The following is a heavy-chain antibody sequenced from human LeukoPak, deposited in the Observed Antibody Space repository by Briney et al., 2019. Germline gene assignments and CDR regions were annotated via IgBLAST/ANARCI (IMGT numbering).Heavy chain of an antibody. CDR1: GGTSSSYA. CDR2: IIPILGIA. CDR3: AYSSGWYYFDY. V-gene: IGHV1-69*04. D-gene: IGHD6-19*01. Sequence: SVKVSCKASGGTSSSYAISWVRQAPGQGLEWMGRIIPILGIANYAQKFQGRVTITADKSTSTAYMELSSLRSEDTAVYYCAYSSGWYYFDYWGQGTLVTVSS. J-gene: IGHJ4*02.